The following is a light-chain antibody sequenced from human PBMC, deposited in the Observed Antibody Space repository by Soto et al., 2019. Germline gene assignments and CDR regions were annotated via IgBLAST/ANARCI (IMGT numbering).Light chain of an antibody. CDR2: VAS. Sequence: EIVLTQSPGTLSLSPGERATLSCRASQSVSSSYLAWYQQKPGQAPRLLIYVASSRATGIPDRFSGSGSGTDFTLTISRLEPEDFAVYYWQQYGSSPLFTFGPGTKVDIK. CDR1: QSVSSSY. CDR3: QQYGSSPLFT. V-gene: IGKV3-20*01. J-gene: IGKJ3*01.